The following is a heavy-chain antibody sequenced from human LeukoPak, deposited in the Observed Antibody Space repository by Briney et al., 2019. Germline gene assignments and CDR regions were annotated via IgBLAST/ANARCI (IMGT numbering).Heavy chain of an antibody. J-gene: IGHJ2*01. Sequence: SETLSLICTVSGGSISGYYWSWIRQPPGKGLEWIGYIYTTGSTDYNPSLRSRVTISVDTSKNQLSLNLSSVTAADTAVYYCARRGTIFGPESLWGRGTLVTVSS. CDR3: ARRGTIFGPESL. V-gene: IGHV4-4*09. CDR1: GGSISGYY. CDR2: IYTTGST. D-gene: IGHD3-3*01.